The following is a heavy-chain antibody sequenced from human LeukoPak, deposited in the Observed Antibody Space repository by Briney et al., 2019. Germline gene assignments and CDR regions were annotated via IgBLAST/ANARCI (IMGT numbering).Heavy chain of an antibody. CDR3: ARHDSSGYYYVY. CDR1: GGSISSYY. D-gene: IGHD3-22*01. CDR2: IYYSGST. J-gene: IGHJ4*02. V-gene: IGHV4-59*01. Sequence: SETLSLTCTVSGGSISSYYRSWIRQPPGKGLEWIGYIYYSGSTNYNPSLKSRVTISVDTSKNQFSLKLSSVTAADTAVYYCARHDSSGYYYVYWGQGTLVTVSS.